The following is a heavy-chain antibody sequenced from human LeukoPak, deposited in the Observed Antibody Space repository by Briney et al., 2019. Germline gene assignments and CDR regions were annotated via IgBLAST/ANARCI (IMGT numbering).Heavy chain of an antibody. V-gene: IGHV3-74*01. J-gene: IGHJ4*02. D-gene: IGHD5-24*01. Sequence: GGSLRLSCTASGFTFSGYWMHWVRQVPGKGLVWVSYIKSDGTTTNYADSVKGRFTISRDNAKNTLYLQMNSLRVEDTAVYYCVGESGYTYGLWGQGSLVTVS. CDR1: GFTFSGYW. CDR3: VGESGYTYGL. CDR2: IKSDGTTT.